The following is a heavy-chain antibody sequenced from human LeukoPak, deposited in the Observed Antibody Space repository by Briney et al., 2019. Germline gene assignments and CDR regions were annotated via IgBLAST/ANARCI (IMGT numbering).Heavy chain of an antibody. CDR1: GFTFSGYA. Sequence: GGSLRLSCAASGFTFSGYAMSWVRQAPGEGLEWVSAISGSGGSTHYADSVKGRFTISRDNSKNTLYLQMNSLRAEDTAVYYCAKDLLTGILVYWGQGTLVTVSS. CDR3: AKDLLTGILVY. V-gene: IGHV3-23*01. D-gene: IGHD2-21*02. J-gene: IGHJ4*02. CDR2: ISGSGGST.